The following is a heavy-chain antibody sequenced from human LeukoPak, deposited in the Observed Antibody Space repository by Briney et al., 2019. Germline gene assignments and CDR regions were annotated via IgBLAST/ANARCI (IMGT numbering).Heavy chain of an antibody. V-gene: IGHV4-4*07. J-gene: IGHJ4*02. D-gene: IGHD6-13*01. CDR1: GGSISSYY. CDR3: ARESVAAGTRYFDF. CDR2: IQISENN. Sequence: PSETLSLTCSVFGGSISSYYWTWIQQPAGKGLEWIGRIQISENNNYNPSLKSRVTLSLDTSKNQFSLKLTSVTTADTATYYCARESVAAGTRYFDFWGQGTLVTVSS.